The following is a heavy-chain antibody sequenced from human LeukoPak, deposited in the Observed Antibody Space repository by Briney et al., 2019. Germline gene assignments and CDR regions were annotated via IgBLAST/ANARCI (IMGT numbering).Heavy chain of an antibody. V-gene: IGHV3-7*01. Sequence: HPGGSLRLSCAASGFTFSTYWMNWYRRAPGKGLEWVGNINQDASEINYGDSVRGRFTISRDNAKNSLHLQMNSLRAEDTAVYYCATDRDNSDWQKRFDSWGQGTLVTVSS. CDR2: INQDASEI. J-gene: IGHJ4*02. CDR3: ATDRDNSDWQKRFDS. D-gene: IGHD2-21*02. CDR1: GFTFSTYW.